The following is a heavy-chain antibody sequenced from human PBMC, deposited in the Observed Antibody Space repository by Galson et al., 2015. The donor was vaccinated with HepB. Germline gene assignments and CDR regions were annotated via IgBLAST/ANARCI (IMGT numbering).Heavy chain of an antibody. CDR2: IDPSNSYS. CDR3: ARQGSGWYSGGNWFDS. J-gene: IGHJ5*01. V-gene: IGHV5-10-1*01. D-gene: IGHD6-19*01. CDR1: GYKFSDYS. Sequence: QSGAEVKKPGESLRISCEASGYKFSDYSITWVRQMSEKGLEWMGRIDPSNSYSNYIPSFQGHVTMSVDKSVNTAYLQWSSLKASDTATYFCARQGSGWYSGGNWFDSWGQGTQVTVSS.